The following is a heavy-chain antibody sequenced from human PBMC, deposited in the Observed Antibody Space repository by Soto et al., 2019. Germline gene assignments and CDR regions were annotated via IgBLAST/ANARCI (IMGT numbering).Heavy chain of an antibody. J-gene: IGHJ4*02. CDR3: VNVEYSSSAKRIMDY. Sequence: GGSLRLSCSASGFTFSSYAMHWVRQAPGKGLEYVSAISSNGGSTYYADSVKGRFTISRDNSKNTLYLQMSSLRAEDTAVYYCVNVEYSSSAKRIMDYWGQGTLVTVSS. D-gene: IGHD6-6*01. CDR1: GFTFSSYA. V-gene: IGHV3-64D*08. CDR2: ISSNGGST.